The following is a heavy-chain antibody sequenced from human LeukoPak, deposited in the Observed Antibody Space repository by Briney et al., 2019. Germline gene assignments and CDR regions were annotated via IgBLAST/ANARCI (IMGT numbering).Heavy chain of an antibody. Sequence: GGSLRLSCAASGFTFSSYWMSWVRQAPGKGLEWVANKQQDGSEKYYVASVKGRFTISRDNAKNSLYLQMNSLTPEDTAVYYCARVGRYSGYDWFDYWGQGTLVTVSS. CDR3: ARVGRYSGYDWFDY. V-gene: IGHV3-7*01. D-gene: IGHD5-12*01. CDR1: GFTFSSYW. CDR2: KQQDGSEK. J-gene: IGHJ4*02.